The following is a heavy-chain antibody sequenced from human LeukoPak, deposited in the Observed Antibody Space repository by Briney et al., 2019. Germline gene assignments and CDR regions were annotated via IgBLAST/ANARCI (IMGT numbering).Heavy chain of an antibody. J-gene: IGHJ4*02. CDR2: IRSKDHGGTT. CDR3: TRDPHYYQGNPPDF. CDR1: GNSW. Sequence: PGGSLRLSCAASGNSWMHWVRQAPGKGLEWLSFIRSKDHGGTTEYAASVKGRFTISRDDSNSIAYLQMNSLIIEDTAVYFCTRDPHYYQGNPPDFWGQGTRVTVSS. V-gene: IGHV3-49*04. D-gene: IGHD1-26*01.